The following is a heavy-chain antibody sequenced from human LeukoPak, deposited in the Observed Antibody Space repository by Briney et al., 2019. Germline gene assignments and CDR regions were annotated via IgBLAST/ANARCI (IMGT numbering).Heavy chain of an antibody. J-gene: IGHJ4*02. D-gene: IGHD4-11*01. Sequence: ASVKVSCKASGYTFTGYYMHWVRQAPGQGLEWMGRINPNSGGTNYAQKFQGRVTMTRDTSISTAYMELSRLRSDDTAVYYCARPYSNYEDFDYWGQGTLVTVSS. CDR3: ARPYSNYEDFDY. CDR2: INPNSGGT. V-gene: IGHV1-2*06. CDR1: GYTFTGYY.